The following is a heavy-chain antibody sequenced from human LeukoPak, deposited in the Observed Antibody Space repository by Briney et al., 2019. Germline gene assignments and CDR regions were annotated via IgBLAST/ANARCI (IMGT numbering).Heavy chain of an antibody. V-gene: IGHV3-21*01. CDR2: ISSSSYI. J-gene: IGHJ3*02. CDR3: ARDRGYYDSSGYKGDAFDI. CDR1: GFTFSSYS. D-gene: IGHD3-22*01. Sequence: GGSLRLSCAASGFTFSSYSMNWVRQAPGEGLEWVSSISSSSYIYYADSVKGRFTISRDNAKNSLYLQMNSLRAEDTAVYYCARDRGYYDSSGYKGDAFDIWGQGTMVTVSS.